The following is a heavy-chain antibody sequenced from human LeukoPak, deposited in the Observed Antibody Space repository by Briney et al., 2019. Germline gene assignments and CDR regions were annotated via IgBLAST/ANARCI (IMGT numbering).Heavy chain of an antibody. CDR2: IYYSGST. CDR3: ARETTTEGGFHY. D-gene: IGHD4-17*01. J-gene: IGHJ4*02. CDR1: GGPISRYY. Sequence: SETLSLTCTVSGGPISRYYWNWIRQPPGKGLEWIGYIYYSGSTNYNPSLKSRVTISVDTSKNQFSLKLSSVTAADTAVYYCARETTTEGGFHYWGQGTLVTVSS. V-gene: IGHV4-59*01.